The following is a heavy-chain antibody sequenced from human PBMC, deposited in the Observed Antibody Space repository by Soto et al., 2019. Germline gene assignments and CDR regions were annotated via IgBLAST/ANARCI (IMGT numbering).Heavy chain of an antibody. D-gene: IGHD6-13*01. V-gene: IGHV3-21*01. Sequence: EVQLVESGGGLVKPGGSLRLSCAASGFTFSSYSMNWVRQAPGKGLEWVSSISSSSSYIYYAVSVKGRFTISRDNAKNSLYLQMNSLRAEDTAVYYCARWGIAAAGTHFDYWGQGTLVTVSS. CDR1: GFTFSSYS. CDR3: ARWGIAAAGTHFDY. CDR2: ISSSSSYI. J-gene: IGHJ4*02.